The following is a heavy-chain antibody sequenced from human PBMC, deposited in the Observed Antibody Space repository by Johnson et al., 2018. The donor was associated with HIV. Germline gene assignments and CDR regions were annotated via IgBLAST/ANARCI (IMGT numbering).Heavy chain of an antibody. CDR2: IWYDGSNT. D-gene: IGHD6-19*01. V-gene: IGHV3-33*01. CDR1: GFTFSSYG. CDR3: GMAGVEDAAFDI. J-gene: IGHJ3*02. Sequence: QMLLVESGGGVVQPGRSLRLSCTASGFTFSSYGIHWVRQAPGKGLEWVALIWYDGSNTYYADSVKGRFIISRDNSKNSLYLQMNSLRAEDTAVFYCGMAGVEDAAFDIWGQGTMVTVSS.